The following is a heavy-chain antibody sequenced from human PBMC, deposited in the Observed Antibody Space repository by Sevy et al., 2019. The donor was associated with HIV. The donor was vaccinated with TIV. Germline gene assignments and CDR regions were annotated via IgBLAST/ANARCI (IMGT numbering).Heavy chain of an antibody. D-gene: IGHD1-1*01. J-gene: IGHJ3*02. CDR2: INPNSGGT. CDR1: GYTFTGYY. CDR3: ARVGSTGTTAYAFDI. V-gene: IGHV1-2*04. Sequence: ASVKVSCKASGYTFTGYYMHWVRQAPGQGLEWMGWINPNSGGTNYAQKFQGWVTMTRDTSISTAYMELSRLRSDDTAVYYCARVGSTGTTAYAFDIWGQRTMVTVSS.